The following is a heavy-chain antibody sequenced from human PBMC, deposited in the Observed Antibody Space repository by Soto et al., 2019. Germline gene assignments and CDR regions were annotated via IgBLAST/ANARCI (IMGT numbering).Heavy chain of an antibody. CDR3: ARAGD. D-gene: IGHD7-27*01. Sequence: QVQLGESGGGVVQPGRSLRLSCAGSGFTFSSYGMHWVRQGPGKGLEWVEVMWYDGSNKYYADPVKGRFTISRDNSQNPLYLQMTSLRAEDPAVYYCARAGDWGQGPLVTVCS. CDR1: GFTFSSYG. V-gene: IGHV3-33*01. J-gene: IGHJ4*02. CDR2: MWYDGSNK.